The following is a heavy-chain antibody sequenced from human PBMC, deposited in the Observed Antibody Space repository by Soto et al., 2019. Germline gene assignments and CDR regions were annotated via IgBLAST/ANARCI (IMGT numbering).Heavy chain of an antibody. CDR1: GGSISSGGYY. V-gene: IGHV4-31*03. CDR3: ARDSSVAATRYYYCYYMDV. D-gene: IGHD2-15*01. J-gene: IGHJ6*03. Sequence: QVQLQESGPGLVKPSQTLSLTCTVSGGSISSGGYYWGWIRQHPGKGLEWIGYIYYSGRTYYNPSLKSRVSISLDTSKNQFSLKLSSVTAAGTAVYYCARDSSVAATRYYYCYYMDVWGKGTTVTVSS. CDR2: IYYSGRT.